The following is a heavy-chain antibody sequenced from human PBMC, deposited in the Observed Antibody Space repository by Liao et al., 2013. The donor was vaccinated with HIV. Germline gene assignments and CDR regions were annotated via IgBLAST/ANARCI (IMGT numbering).Heavy chain of an antibody. CDR2: INHSGST. V-gene: IGHV4-34*01. CDR1: GASFSGYY. D-gene: IGHD5-18*01. Sequence: QVQLQQWGAGLLKPSETLSLTCAVYGASFSGYYWSWIRQSPGKGLEWIGEINHSGSTNYNPSLKSRITISVDTSKNQFSLKLSSVTAADTAVYYCARGRRRIQGRGPLFYWGQGTLVTVSS. CDR3: ARGRRRIQGRGPLFY. J-gene: IGHJ4*02.